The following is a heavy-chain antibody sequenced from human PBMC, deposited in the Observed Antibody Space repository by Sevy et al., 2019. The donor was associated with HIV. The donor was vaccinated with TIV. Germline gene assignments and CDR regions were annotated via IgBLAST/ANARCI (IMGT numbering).Heavy chain of an antibody. Sequence: GGSLRLSCVASGFTFSSYGMHWVRQAPGKGLEWVAVISYDGSNKYYADSVKGRFTISRDNSKNTLYLQMNSLRAEDTAVYYCAKVTYYYDSSGRKKDYFDYWGQGTLVTVSS. CDR1: GFTFSSYG. D-gene: IGHD3-22*01. CDR2: ISYDGSNK. V-gene: IGHV3-30*18. CDR3: AKVTYYYDSSGRKKDYFDY. J-gene: IGHJ4*02.